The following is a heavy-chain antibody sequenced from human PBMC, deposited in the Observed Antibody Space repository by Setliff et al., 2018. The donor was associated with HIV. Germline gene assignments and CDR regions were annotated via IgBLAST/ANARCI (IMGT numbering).Heavy chain of an antibody. J-gene: IGHJ4*02. CDR1: GGSISSSNW. Sequence: SETLSLTCAVSGGSISSSNWWSWVRQPPGKGLEWIGEIYHSGSTNYNPSLKSRVTISLDRSKTQFSLKLSSVTAADTAIYYCARDWRSGYDLNFDYWGQGTLVTVSS. CDR3: ARDWRSGYDLNFDY. V-gene: IGHV4-4*02. D-gene: IGHD5-12*01. CDR2: IYHSGST.